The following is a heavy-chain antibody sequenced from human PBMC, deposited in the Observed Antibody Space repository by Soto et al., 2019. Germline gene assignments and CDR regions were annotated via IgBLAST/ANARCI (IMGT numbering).Heavy chain of an antibody. Sequence: QVQLVQSGAEVKKPGSSVKVSCKASGGTFSTYAISWVRQAPGQGLEWMGRIIPIFGSTHYAQKLQGRVTITADDSTRTAYRELSSVRSDDTAVYYCARDQGTAVVTLDYWGQGTLVTVSS. CDR1: GGTFSTYA. CDR2: IIPIFGST. D-gene: IGHD2-21*02. J-gene: IGHJ4*02. V-gene: IGHV1-69*15. CDR3: ARDQGTAVVTLDY.